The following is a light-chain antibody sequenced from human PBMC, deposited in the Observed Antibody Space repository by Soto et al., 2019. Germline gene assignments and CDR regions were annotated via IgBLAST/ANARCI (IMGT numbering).Light chain of an antibody. V-gene: IGKV3-20*01. CDR2: DAS. J-gene: IGKJ5*01. Sequence: EIVLTQSPGTLSLSPGERATLSCRASQSVSYYLAWYQQKPGQAPRLLIYDASSRATGVPDRFSGSGSGTDFTLTISRLEPEDFAVYYCQQYESLPLTFGQGTRLEIK. CDR1: QSVSYY. CDR3: QQYESLPLT.